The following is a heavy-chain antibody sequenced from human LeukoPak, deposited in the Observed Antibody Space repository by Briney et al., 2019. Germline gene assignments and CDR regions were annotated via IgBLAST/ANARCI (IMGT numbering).Heavy chain of an antibody. D-gene: IGHD3-16*01. V-gene: IGHV3-30-3*01. J-gene: IGHJ4*02. Sequence: PGGSLRLSCAASGFTFSSYAMHWVRQAPGKGLEWVAVISYDGSNKYYADSVKGRFTISRDNSKNTLYLQMNSLRAEDTAVYYCARDLGGPDYWGQGTLVTVSS. CDR1: GFTFSSYA. CDR3: ARDLGGPDY. CDR2: ISYDGSNK.